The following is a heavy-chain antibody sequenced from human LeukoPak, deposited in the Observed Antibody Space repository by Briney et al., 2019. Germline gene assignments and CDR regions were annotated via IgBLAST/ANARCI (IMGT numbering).Heavy chain of an antibody. CDR1: GFTFSGSA. D-gene: IGHD3-10*01. CDR3: TGNYYGSGSCADFDY. Sequence: PGGSLRLSCAASGFTFSGSALHWVRQASGKGLEWVGRIRSTANGYATAYAASVKGRFTISRDDSNNTAYLQMDSLKTEDTAVYYCTGNYYGSGSCADFDYWGQGTLVTVSS. J-gene: IGHJ4*02. CDR2: IRSTANGYAT. V-gene: IGHV3-73*01.